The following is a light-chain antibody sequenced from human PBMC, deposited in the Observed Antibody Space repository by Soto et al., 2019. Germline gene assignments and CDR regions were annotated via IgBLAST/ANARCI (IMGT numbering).Light chain of an antibody. Sequence: EIVLTQSPGTLSLSPGERATLSCRASQTLGTKYLAWYQQKPGQAPSIIIYDTSNRATGVPDRFSCSGSGTDFTLTISRLESEHFAVSYSHHSGTSPTSTFDQGTKLEIK. J-gene: IGKJ2*02. CDR1: QTLGTKY. CDR2: DTS. V-gene: IGKV3-20*01. CDR3: HHSGTSPTST.